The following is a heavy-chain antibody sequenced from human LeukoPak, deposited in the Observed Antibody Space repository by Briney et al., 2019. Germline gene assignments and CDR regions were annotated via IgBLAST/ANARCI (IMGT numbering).Heavy chain of an antibody. CDR2: TYYSGST. J-gene: IGHJ6*02. Sequence: KTSETLSLTCTVSGGSISSYYWSWIRQPPGKGLEWIGYTYYSGSTNYNPSLKSRVTISVDTSKNQFSLKLSSVTAADTAVYCCARDGRDYYYGMDVWGQGTTVTVSS. V-gene: IGHV4-59*01. CDR3: ARDGRDYYYGMDV. CDR1: GGSISSYY.